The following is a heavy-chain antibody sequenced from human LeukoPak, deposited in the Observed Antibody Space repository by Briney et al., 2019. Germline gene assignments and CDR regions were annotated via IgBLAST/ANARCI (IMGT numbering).Heavy chain of an antibody. CDR1: GFSFDDYG. CDR3: ARAGAMVRDYTDV. D-gene: IGHD3-10*01. V-gene: IGHV3-20*04. Sequence: PGGSLRLSCAASGFSFDDYGMNWVRQTPGKGLEWVAGINWNGGSTSYVDSVKGRITISRDNAKNSLYLQMNSLRAEDTALYYCARAGAMVRDYTDVWGKGTTVTVSS. CDR2: INWNGGST. J-gene: IGHJ6*03.